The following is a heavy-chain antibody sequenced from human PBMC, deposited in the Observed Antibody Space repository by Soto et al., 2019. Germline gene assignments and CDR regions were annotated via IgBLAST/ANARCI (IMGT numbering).Heavy chain of an antibody. D-gene: IGHD3-10*01. CDR3: ARARVLLWFGDPGRRSFDS. Sequence: QVQLQESGPGLVKPSQTLSLTCTVSGGSISSGGYYWNWIRQHPGKGLEWIGYIYYSGSTYYNPSLKSRVTISEDTSNNQFSLKLSSVTAADTAVYYCARARVLLWFGDPGRRSFDSWGQGTLDTVSS. CDR2: IYYSGST. J-gene: IGHJ4*02. V-gene: IGHV4-31*03. CDR1: GGSISSGGYY.